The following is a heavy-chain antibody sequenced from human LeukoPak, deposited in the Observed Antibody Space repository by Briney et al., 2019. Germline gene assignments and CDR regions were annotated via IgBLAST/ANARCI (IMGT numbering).Heavy chain of an antibody. CDR2: IYHSGST. V-gene: IGHV4-4*02. D-gene: IGHD6-13*01. J-gene: IGHJ3*02. CDR1: GGSISSSNW. Sequence: KASETLSLTCTVSGGSISSSNWWSWVRQPPGKGLEWIGEIYHSGSTNYNPSLKSRVTISVDKSKNQFSLKLSSVTAADTAVYYCARRIAAAGNDAFDIWGQGTMVTVSS. CDR3: ARRIAAAGNDAFDI.